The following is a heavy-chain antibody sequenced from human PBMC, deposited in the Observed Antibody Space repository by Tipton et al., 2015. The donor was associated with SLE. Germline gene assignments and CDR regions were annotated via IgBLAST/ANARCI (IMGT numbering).Heavy chain of an antibody. J-gene: IGHJ3*01. V-gene: IGHV4-31*03. CDR2: VDYSGRT. CDR3: ARIIAGHGDAFDV. Sequence: LRLSCTVSGGSIISGGYYWSWIRQHPGKGLEWVGYVDYSGRTYYNPSLKSRVTISVDTSKNQFSLKLSSVTAADTAVYFCARIIAGHGDAFDVWGQGTMVTVSS. CDR1: GGSIISGGYY.